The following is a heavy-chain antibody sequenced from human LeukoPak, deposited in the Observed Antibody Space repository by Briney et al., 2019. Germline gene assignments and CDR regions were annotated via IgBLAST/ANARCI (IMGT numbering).Heavy chain of an antibody. CDR1: GFTFGSYG. CDR2: IRYDGSNK. CDR3: AKDPGAAAGTPLY. V-gene: IGHV3-30*02. Sequence: GGSLRLSCAASGFTFGSYGMSWVRQAPGKGLEWVAFIRYDGSNKYYADSVKGRFTISRDNSKNTLYLQMNSLRAEDTAVYYCAKDPGAAAGTPLYWGQGTLVTVSS. D-gene: IGHD6-13*01. J-gene: IGHJ4*02.